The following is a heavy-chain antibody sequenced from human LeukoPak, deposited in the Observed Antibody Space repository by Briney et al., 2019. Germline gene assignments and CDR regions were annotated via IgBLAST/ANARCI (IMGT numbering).Heavy chain of an antibody. V-gene: IGHV3-30*18. Sequence: GGSLRLSCAASGFTFSSYVMHWVRQAPGKGLEWVAVISYDGSNKYYADSVKGRFTISRDNSKNTLYLQMNSLRAEDTAVYYCAKDKGLHTFDAFDIWGQGTMVTVSS. CDR3: AKDKGLHTFDAFDI. CDR2: ISYDGSNK. D-gene: IGHD2/OR15-2a*01. J-gene: IGHJ3*02. CDR1: GFTFSSYV.